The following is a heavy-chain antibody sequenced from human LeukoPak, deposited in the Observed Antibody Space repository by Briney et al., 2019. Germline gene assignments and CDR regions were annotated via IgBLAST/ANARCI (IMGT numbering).Heavy chain of an antibody. Sequence: GGSLRLSCTFSEFTHINYVINWVRQAPGKGLEWLSIIGESGGTYYADSVKGRFIISRDNSKNMVFLQMDSLRGEDTALYYCAKVGVELHYYYYMDVWGRGTTVTVSS. D-gene: IGHD3-3*01. CDR2: IGESGGT. CDR3: AKVGVELHYYYYMDV. CDR1: EFTHINYV. V-gene: IGHV3-23*01. J-gene: IGHJ6*03.